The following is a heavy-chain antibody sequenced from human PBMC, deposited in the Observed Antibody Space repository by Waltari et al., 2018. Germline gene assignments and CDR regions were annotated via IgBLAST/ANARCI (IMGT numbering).Heavy chain of an antibody. D-gene: IGHD3-10*01. J-gene: IGHJ4*02. CDR2: IYHSGST. CDR3: ARDQSYYYGSGSYPWYY. Sequence: QVQLQESGPGLVKPSETLSLTCTVSGYSISRVYYWGWIRQPPGKGLEWIGSIYHSGSTSYNPSLKSRVTISVDTAKNQFSLKLSSVTAADTAVYYCARDQSYYYGSGSYPWYYWGQGTLVTVSS. CDR1: GYSISRVYY. V-gene: IGHV4-38-2*02.